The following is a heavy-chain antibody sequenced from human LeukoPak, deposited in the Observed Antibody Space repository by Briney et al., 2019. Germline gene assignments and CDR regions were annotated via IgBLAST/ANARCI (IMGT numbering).Heavy chain of an antibody. CDR1: GFTFITYA. CDR2: ISGGGGTT. CDR3: SRPGWGGFDY. D-gene: IGHD3-16*01. Sequence: PGGSLRLSCTASGFTFITYAMNWVRQVPGKGPEWVSTISGGGGTTYYADSVKGRFTVSRDNSKNTLYLQMNSLRAEDTAVYYCSRPGWGGFDYWGQGTLVTVS. J-gene: IGHJ4*02. V-gene: IGHV3-23*01.